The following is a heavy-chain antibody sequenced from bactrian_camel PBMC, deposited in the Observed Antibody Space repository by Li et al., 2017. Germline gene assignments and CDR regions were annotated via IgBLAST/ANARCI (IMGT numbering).Heavy chain of an antibody. V-gene: IGHV3S1*01. Sequence: HVQLVESGGGLVQPGGSLRLSCAASGFTLSNYWIHWVRQAPGKGLEWVSSINSGGSSTYYRDSVKGRFTISRDNAKNTVYLQMNSLKSEDTALYYCATQRSWSTGACAANYWGQGTQVTVS. CDR2: INSGGSST. CDR1: GFTLSNYW. D-gene: IGHD6*01. CDR3: ATQRSWSTGACAANY. J-gene: IGHJ4*01.